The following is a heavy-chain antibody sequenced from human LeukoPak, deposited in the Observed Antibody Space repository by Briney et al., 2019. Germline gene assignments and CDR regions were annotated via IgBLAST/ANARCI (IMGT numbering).Heavy chain of an antibody. J-gene: IGHJ6*03. V-gene: IGHV3-7*01. CDR1: GFTFSRFW. Sequence: PGGSLRLSCAASGFTFSRFWMTWVRQAPGKGLEWVASIHPHGSEEYYVDSVKGRFTISRDNAKNSLYLQMDSLRAEDTAVYYCIILTLVTAPRHYVDVWGKGTTVTVSS. D-gene: IGHD2-21*02. CDR3: IILTLVTAPRHYVDV. CDR2: IHPHGSEE.